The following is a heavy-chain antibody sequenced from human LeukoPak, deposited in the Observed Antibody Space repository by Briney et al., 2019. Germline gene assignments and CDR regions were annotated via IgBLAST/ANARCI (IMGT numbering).Heavy chain of an antibody. CDR1: GGSISSSSYY. CDR2: IYYSGST. J-gene: IGHJ5*02. V-gene: IGHV4-39*01. CDR3: ARLEVRANWFDP. D-gene: IGHD3-10*01. Sequence: PSGTLSLTCTVSGGSISSSSYYWGWIRQPPGKGLEWIGSIYYSGSTYYNPSLKSRVTISVDTSKNQFSLKLSSVTAADTAVYYCARLEVRANWFDPWGQGTLVTVSS.